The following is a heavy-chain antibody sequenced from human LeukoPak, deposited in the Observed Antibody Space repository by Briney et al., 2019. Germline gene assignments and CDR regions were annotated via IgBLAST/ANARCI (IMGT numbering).Heavy chain of an antibody. CDR1: GYTFTTYD. CDR3: ARRIRGAPTDH. J-gene: IGHJ4*02. V-gene: IGHV1-8*01. CDR2: MNPNSGNT. D-gene: IGHD3-10*01. Sequence: ASVKVSCKASGYTFTTYDLNWVRQATGQGLEWMGWMNPNSGNTGYAQKFQGRVTMTRNTSISTAYMELNNLTSEDTAVYYCARRIRGAPTDHWGEETLVTASS.